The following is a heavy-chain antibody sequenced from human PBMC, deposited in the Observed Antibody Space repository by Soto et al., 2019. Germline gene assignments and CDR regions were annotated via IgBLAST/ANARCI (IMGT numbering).Heavy chain of an antibody. CDR3: AILTTNYDILTAPIRPY. J-gene: IGHJ4*02. CDR2: MNPNSGNT. D-gene: IGHD3-9*01. CDR1: GYTFTSYD. V-gene: IGHV1-8*01. Sequence: ASVKVSCKASGYTFTSYDINWVRQANGQGLEWMGWMNPNSGNTGYAQKFQGRVTMTRNTSISTAYMELSSLRSEDTAVYYCAILTTNYDILTAPIRPYWGQGTLVTVSS.